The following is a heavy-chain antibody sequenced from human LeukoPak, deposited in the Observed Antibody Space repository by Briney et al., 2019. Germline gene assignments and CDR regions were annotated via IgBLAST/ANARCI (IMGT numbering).Heavy chain of an antibody. CDR1: GGSISSSSYY. V-gene: IGHV4-39*07. Sequence: SETLSLTCTVSGGSISSSSYYWGWIRQPPGSGLEWIGSIYYSGSTYYNPSLKSRVTISVDTSKNQFSLKLSSVTAADTAVYYCARGGLVIAARPNWFDPWGQGTLVTVSS. D-gene: IGHD6-6*01. J-gene: IGHJ5*02. CDR2: IYYSGST. CDR3: ARGGLVIAARPNWFDP.